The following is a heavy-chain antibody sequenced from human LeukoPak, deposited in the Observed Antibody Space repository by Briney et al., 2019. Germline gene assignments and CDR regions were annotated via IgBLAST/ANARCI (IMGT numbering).Heavy chain of an antibody. CDR1: GYTFTGYY. CDR3: ARVSTIFGVVPEGV. Sequence: ASVKVSCKASGYTFTGYYMHWVRQAPGQGLEWMGWIYPNSGGTNYAQKFQGRVTMTRDTYISTAYMELSRLRSDDTAVYYCARVSTIFGVVPEGVWGQGTLVTVPS. V-gene: IGHV1-2*02. CDR2: IYPNSGGT. D-gene: IGHD3-3*01. J-gene: IGHJ4*02.